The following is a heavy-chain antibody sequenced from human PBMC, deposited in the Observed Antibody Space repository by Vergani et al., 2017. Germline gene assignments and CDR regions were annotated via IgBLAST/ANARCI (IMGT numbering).Heavy chain of an antibody. CDR2: IIPIFGTA. CDR1: GGTFSSYA. Sequence: QVQLVQSGAEVKKPGSSVKVSCKASGGTFSSYAISWVRQAPGQGLEWMGGIIPIFGTANYAQKFQGRVTITADDSTSTAYMELSSLRSEDTAVYYCARGPTGYGAPIGYFDYWGQGTLVTVSS. J-gene: IGHJ4*02. CDR3: ARGPTGYGAPIGYFDY. D-gene: IGHD1-26*01. V-gene: IGHV1-69*01.